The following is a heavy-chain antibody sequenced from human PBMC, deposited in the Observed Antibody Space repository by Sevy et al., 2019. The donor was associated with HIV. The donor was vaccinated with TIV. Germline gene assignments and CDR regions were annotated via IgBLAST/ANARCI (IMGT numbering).Heavy chain of an antibody. V-gene: IGHV3-49*03. CDR1: GFTFGDYA. J-gene: IGHJ4*02. CDR3: TRGQYSSSSWRWYYFDY. D-gene: IGHD6-6*01. Sequence: GGSLRLSCTGAGFTFGDYAMSWFRQAPGKGLEWVGFIRSKAYGGTTEYAASVKGRFTISRDDSKTIAYLKMNSLKTEDTAVYYCTRGQYSSSSWRWYYFDYWGQGTLVTVSS. CDR2: IRSKAYGGTT.